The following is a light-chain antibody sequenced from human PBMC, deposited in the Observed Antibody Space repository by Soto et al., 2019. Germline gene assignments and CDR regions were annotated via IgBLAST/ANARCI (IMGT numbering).Light chain of an antibody. V-gene: IGKV1-12*01. Sequence: IQMTQSPSSVSASVGDRVTMTCRASQGVGGWLAWYQQKPGKVPKLLIYATSSLHSGVPSRFSGSGSGTDFTLSISSLQPEDFATYYCQQTHSLPLSFGPGTKVDFK. CDR1: QGVGGW. CDR3: QQTHSLPLS. J-gene: IGKJ3*01. CDR2: ATS.